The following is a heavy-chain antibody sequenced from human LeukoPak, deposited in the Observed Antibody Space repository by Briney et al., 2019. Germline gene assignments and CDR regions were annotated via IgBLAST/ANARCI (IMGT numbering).Heavy chain of an antibody. CDR3: AKDATAVPGTVYMDV. J-gene: IGHJ6*03. CDR2: ISGSGSTI. D-gene: IGHD6-13*01. V-gene: IGHV3-48*03. Sequence: GGSLRLSCAASGFTLSSYEMHWSYEMNWVRQAPGKGLEWVSYISGSGSTIYYADSVRGRFTISRDNAKNSVYLQMTSLRAEDTALYYCAKDATAVPGTVYMDVWGKGTTVTISS. CDR1: GFTLSS.